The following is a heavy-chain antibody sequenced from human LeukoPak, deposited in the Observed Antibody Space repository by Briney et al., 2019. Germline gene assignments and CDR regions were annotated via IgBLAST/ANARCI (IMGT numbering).Heavy chain of an antibody. J-gene: IGHJ3*02. CDR3: ARDHYIVLVPTAGAFDI. V-gene: IGHV3-7*01. CDR1: GFTFSSYS. Sequence: AGGSLRLSCAASGFTFSSYSMNWVRQAPGKGLEWVANIKQDGSEKYYVDSVKGRFTISRDNAKNSLYLQMNSLRAEDTAVYYCARDHYIVLVPTAGAFDIWGQGTMVTVSS. CDR2: IKQDGSEK. D-gene: IGHD2-2*01.